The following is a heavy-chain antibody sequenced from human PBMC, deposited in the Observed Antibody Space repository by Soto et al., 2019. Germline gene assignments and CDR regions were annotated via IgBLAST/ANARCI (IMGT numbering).Heavy chain of an antibody. J-gene: IGHJ6*02. CDR1: GYTFTSYG. D-gene: IGHD6-13*01. Sequence: QVQLVQSGAEVKKPGASVKVSCKASGYTFTSYGFSWVRQAPGQGLEWMGWISAENGYTNFAQKFQGRVSMTTDTSTSTAYMELRSLRYDDTAMYYCTRDVPSIAATGYYYYHMDVWGQGTTVTVSS. V-gene: IGHV1-18*01. CDR2: ISAENGYT. CDR3: TRDVPSIAATGYYYYHMDV.